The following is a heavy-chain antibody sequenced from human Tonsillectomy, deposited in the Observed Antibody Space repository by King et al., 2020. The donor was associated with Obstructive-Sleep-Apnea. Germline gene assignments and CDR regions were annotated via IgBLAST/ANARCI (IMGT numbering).Heavy chain of an antibody. Sequence: VQLVESGAEVKKPGSSVKVSCKASGGTFSNYAISWVRQAPGQGLEWMGGIIPIFGTANYAQKFQGRVTITADESTSTGYMELSSLRSEDTAVYYCASGYYDESSGYWGPFDYWGQGTLVTVSS. CDR2: IIPIFGTA. D-gene: IGHD3-22*01. CDR3: ASGYYDESSGYWGPFDY. J-gene: IGHJ4*02. V-gene: IGHV1-69*01. CDR1: GGTFSNYA.